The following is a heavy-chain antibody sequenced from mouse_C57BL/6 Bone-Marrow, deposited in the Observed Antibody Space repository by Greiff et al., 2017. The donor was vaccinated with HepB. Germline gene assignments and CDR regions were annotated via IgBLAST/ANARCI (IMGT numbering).Heavy chain of an antibody. CDR2: IDPANGNT. V-gene: IGHV14-3*01. D-gene: IGHD1-1*01. CDR1: GFNIKNTY. CDR3: AQDFFYYYGSSYLFAY. Sequence: VQLKESVAELVRPGASVKLSCTASGFNIKNTYMHWVKQRPEQGLEWIGRIDPANGNTKYAPKFQGKATITADPASNTAYLQLSSLTSEDTAIYYCAQDFFYYYGSSYLFAYWGQGTLVTVSA. J-gene: IGHJ3*01.